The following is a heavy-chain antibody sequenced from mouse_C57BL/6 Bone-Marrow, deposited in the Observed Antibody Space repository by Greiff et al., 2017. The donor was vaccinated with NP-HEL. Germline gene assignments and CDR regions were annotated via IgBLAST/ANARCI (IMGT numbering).Heavy chain of an antibody. J-gene: IGHJ1*03. CDR2: INPSNGGT. CDR3: ARRVYYYGSSSWYFDV. D-gene: IGHD1-1*01. CDR1: GYTFTSYW. V-gene: IGHV1-53*01. Sequence: QVQLQQPGTELVKPGASVKLSCKASGYTFTSYWMHWVKQRPGQGLEWIGNINPSNGGTNYNEKFKSKATLTVDKSSSTAYMQLSSLTSEDSAVYYCARRVYYYGSSSWYFDVWGTGTTVTVSS.